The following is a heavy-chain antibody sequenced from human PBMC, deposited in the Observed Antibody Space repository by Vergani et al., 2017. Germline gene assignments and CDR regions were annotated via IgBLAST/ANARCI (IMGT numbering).Heavy chain of an antibody. CDR1: GGSFSGYY. D-gene: IGHD3-3*01. CDR3: ARGLPENCSSTSCSTGPMYYDFWSGYTFDY. J-gene: IGHJ4*02. CDR2: INHSGST. Sequence: QVQLQQWGAGLLKPSETLSLTCAVYGGSFSGYYWSWIRQPPGKGLEWIGEINHSGSTNYNPSLKSRVTISVDTSKNQFSLKLSSVTAADTAVYYCARGLPENCSSTSCSTGPMYYDFWSGYTFDYWGQGTLVTVSS. V-gene: IGHV4-34*01.